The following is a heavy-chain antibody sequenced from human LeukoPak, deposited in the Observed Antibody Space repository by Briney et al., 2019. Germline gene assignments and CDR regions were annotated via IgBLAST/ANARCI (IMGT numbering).Heavy chain of an antibody. CDR3: ARQAKNYYDSGGYYSDY. CDR1: GYSFTSYW. Sequence: GESLKISCKGSGYSFTSYWIGWVRQLPGKGLEWMGIIYPGDSDTRHSPSFQGQVTISADKSISTAYLHWSSLKASDTAMYYCARQAKNYYDSGGYYSDYWGQGTLVTVSS. V-gene: IGHV5-51*01. D-gene: IGHD3-22*01. CDR2: IYPGDSDT. J-gene: IGHJ4*02.